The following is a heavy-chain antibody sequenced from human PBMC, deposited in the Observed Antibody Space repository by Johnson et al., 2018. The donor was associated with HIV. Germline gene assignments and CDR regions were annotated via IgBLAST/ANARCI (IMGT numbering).Heavy chain of an antibody. V-gene: IGHV3-72*01. J-gene: IGHJ3*02. CDR2: YSNKDNGYSA. CDR3: AKERNSIVVLVAATPRRDFDM. Sequence: VQLVESGGGLVQPGGSLRLSCAASGFTVSDYYMDWARKAPGKGLEWVGRYSNKDNGYSAEYAASVKGRFTFSRDDSKNSLYLQLNSLRTDDTAVYYCAKERNSIVVLVAATPRRDFDMWGQGTMVTVSS. D-gene: IGHD2-15*01. CDR1: GFTVSDYY.